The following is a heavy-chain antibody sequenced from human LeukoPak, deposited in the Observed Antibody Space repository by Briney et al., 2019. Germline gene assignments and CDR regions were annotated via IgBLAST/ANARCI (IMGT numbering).Heavy chain of an antibody. CDR3: AKDQGYYGSGSYKEYFQH. CDR2: ISGSGDST. V-gene: IGHV3-23*01. Sequence: GGSLRLSCAASGFTFSSYAMSWVRQAPGKGLEWVSAISGSGDSTYYADSVKGRFTTSRDNSKNTLYLQMNSLRAEDTAVYYCAKDQGYYGSGSYKEYFQHWGQGTLVTVSS. CDR1: GFTFSSYA. J-gene: IGHJ1*01. D-gene: IGHD3-10*01.